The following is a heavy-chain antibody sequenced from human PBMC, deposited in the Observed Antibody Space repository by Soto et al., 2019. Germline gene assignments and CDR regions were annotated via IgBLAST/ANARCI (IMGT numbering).Heavy chain of an antibody. J-gene: IGHJ4*02. Sequence: PGGSLRLSCAASGFTFSSYAMSWVRQAPVKGLEWVSAIIGSGGSTYYADSVKGRFTISRDNSKNTLYLQMNSLRAEDTAVYYCAKSPVIVVATPGFDYWGQGTLVTVSS. CDR3: AKSPVIVVATPGFDY. CDR2: IIGSGGST. V-gene: IGHV3-23*01. D-gene: IGHD1-26*01. CDR1: GFTFSSYA.